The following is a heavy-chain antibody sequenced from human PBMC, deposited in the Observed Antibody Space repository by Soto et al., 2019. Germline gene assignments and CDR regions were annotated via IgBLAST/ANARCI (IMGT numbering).Heavy chain of an antibody. CDR1: GGSISNYY. CDR3: AKDSGYNYGYFRWFDP. V-gene: IGHV4-59*01. D-gene: IGHD5-18*01. Sequence: TSETLSLTCTVSGGSISNYYWSWIRQPPGRGLEWIGHIFYSGSTNYNPALRSRVTISVDTSKSQCSLKLSSVTAAVTAVYYCAKDSGYNYGYFRWFDPWGQGTLVTVS. J-gene: IGHJ5*02. CDR2: IFYSGST.